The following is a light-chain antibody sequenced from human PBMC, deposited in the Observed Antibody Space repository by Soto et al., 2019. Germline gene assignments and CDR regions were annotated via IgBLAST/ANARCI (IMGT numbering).Light chain of an antibody. Sequence: EIVLTRSPGTLNLSPGERATLSCRASQSVSSSYLAWYQQKPGQAPRLLIYGASSRATGIPDRFSGSGSGTDFTVTISRLEPEDFAVYYCQQYGSSPPRLTFGGGTKVEIK. CDR1: QSVSSSY. CDR3: QQYGSSPPRLT. J-gene: IGKJ4*01. V-gene: IGKV3-20*01. CDR2: GAS.